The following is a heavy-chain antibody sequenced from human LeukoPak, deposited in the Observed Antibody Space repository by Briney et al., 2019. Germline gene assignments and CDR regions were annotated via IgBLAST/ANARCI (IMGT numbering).Heavy chain of an antibody. CDR3: ARESVIAVAAIDY. J-gene: IGHJ4*02. CDR1: GYTFTSYD. CDR2: INPNSGGT. D-gene: IGHD6-19*01. Sequence: ASVKVSCKASGYTFTSYDINWVRQATGQGLEWMGWINPNSGGTNYAQKFQGRVTMTRDTSISTAYMELSRLRSDDTAVYYCARESVIAVAAIDYWGQGTLVTVSS. V-gene: IGHV1-2*02.